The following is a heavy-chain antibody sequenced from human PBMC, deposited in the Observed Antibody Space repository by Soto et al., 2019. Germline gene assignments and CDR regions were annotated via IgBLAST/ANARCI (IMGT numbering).Heavy chain of an antibody. CDR2: ISSSSSYI. J-gene: IGHJ4*02. CDR1: GFTFSSYS. Sequence: GGSLRLSCAASGFTFSSYSMNWVRQAPGKGLEWVSSISSSSSYIYYADSVKGRFTISRDNAKNSLYLQMNSLRAEDTAVYYCARGLLGYCTNGVCPFDYWGQGTLVTVSS. V-gene: IGHV3-21*01. D-gene: IGHD2-8*01. CDR3: ARGLLGYCTNGVCPFDY.